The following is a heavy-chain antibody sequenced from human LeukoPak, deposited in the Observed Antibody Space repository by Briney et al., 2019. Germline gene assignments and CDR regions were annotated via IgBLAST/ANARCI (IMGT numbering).Heavy chain of an antibody. V-gene: IGHV3-49*03. J-gene: IGHJ4*02. CDR2: ISSKAYGGTT. D-gene: IGHD3-3*01. Sequence: GGSLRLSCTASGFTFGDYAMSWFRQAPGKGQEWVGCISSKAYGGTTEYAASVKGRFTISRDDSKSIAYLQMNSLKTEDTAVYYCTSYYHDFWSGNGRHYFDYWGQGTLVTVSS. CDR1: GFTFGDYA. CDR3: TSYYHDFWSGNGRHYFDY.